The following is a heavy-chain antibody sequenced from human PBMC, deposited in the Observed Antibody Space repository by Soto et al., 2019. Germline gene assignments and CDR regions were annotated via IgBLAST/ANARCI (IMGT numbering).Heavy chain of an antibody. V-gene: IGHV3-30*18. CDR1: GFAFSSYG. CDR3: AKVRASGWHFFGYFDY. J-gene: IGHJ4*02. Sequence: QVQLVESGGGVVQPGRSLRLSCAASGFAFSSYGMHWVRQAPGKGLEWVAVISYDGSNKYYADSVKGRFTISRDNSKNTLYLQMNSLRAEDTAVYYCAKVRASGWHFFGYFDYWGQGTLVTVSS. D-gene: IGHD6-19*01. CDR2: ISYDGSNK.